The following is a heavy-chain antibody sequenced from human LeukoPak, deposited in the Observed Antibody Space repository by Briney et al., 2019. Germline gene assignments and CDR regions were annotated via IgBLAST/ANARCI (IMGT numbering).Heavy chain of an antibody. D-gene: IGHD1-26*01. CDR1: GGTFSGYA. J-gene: IGHJ4*02. V-gene: IGHV1-2*02. CDR3: ARTRGADN. Sequence: ASVKVSCKASGGTFSGYAFSWVRQAPGQGLEWLGWINPNSGVTNYAQKFQGRVTMTRDTSISTAYMELSRLTSDDTAVYFCARTRGADNWGQGTLVTVSS. CDR2: INPNSGVT.